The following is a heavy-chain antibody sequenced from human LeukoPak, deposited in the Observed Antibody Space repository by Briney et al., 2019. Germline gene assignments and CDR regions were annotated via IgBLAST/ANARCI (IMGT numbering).Heavy chain of an antibody. J-gene: IGHJ5*02. CDR1: GGSISSYY. CDR3: ARAIAAAEFDP. CDR2: IYYSGST. Sequence: SETLSLTCTVSGGSISSYYWSWIRQPPGKGLEWIGYIYYSGSTNYNPSLKSRVTILVDTSKNQFSLKLSSVTAADTAVYYCARAIAAAEFDPWGQGTLVTVSS. V-gene: IGHV4-59*01. D-gene: IGHD6-13*01.